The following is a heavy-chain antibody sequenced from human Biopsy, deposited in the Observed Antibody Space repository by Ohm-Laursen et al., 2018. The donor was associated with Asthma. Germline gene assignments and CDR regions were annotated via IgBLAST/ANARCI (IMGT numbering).Heavy chain of an antibody. CDR2: ISVYNGDT. V-gene: IGHV1-18*01. CDR3: VRDGARIAIFGVGDYFDY. Sequence: ATVKISCKASGYTFSSFGISWVRQAPGQGLDWMGWISVYNGDTDYAQKLQGRVTMTTDTSTSTAYMELRSLRSDDTAVYYCVRDGARIAIFGVGDYFDYWGQGTLVTVSS. CDR1: GYTFSSFG. J-gene: IGHJ4*02. D-gene: IGHD3-3*01.